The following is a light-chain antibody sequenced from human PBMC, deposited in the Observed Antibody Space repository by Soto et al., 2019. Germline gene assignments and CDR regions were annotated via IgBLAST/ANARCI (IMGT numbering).Light chain of an antibody. Sequence: QSVLTQPASVSGSPGQSITISCTGTSSDVGGYNYVSWYQHHPGKAPKLMIYEVSNRPSGVSPRFSGSKTGNTASLTISGLQAEDEADYYCSSYTSSATRVFGGGTKVTVL. CDR1: SSDVGGYNY. CDR2: EVS. V-gene: IGLV2-14*01. CDR3: SSYTSSATRV. J-gene: IGLJ2*01.